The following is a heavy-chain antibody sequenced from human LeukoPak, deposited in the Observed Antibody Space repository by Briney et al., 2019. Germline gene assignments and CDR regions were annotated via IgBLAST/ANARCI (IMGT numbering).Heavy chain of an antibody. V-gene: IGHV3-33*01. J-gene: IGHJ3*02. CDR1: GFTFSSYG. CDR3: ARDKSGVGSGAFDI. CDR2: IWYDGSNK. D-gene: IGHD3-10*01. Sequence: GRSLRLSCAASGFTFSSYGMHWGRQAPGKGLEWVAVIWYDGSNKYYADSVKGRFTISRDNSKNTLYLQMNSLRAEDTAVYYCARDKSGVGSGAFDIWGQGTMVTVSS.